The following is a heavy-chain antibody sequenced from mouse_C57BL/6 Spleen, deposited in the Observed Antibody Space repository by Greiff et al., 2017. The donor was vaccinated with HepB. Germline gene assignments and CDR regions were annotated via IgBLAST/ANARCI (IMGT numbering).Heavy chain of an antibody. CDR1: GFTFSDYG. J-gene: IGHJ4*01. CDR3: AIYGSSRAMDY. D-gene: IGHD1-1*01. CDR2: ISSGSSTI. V-gene: IGHV5-17*01. Sequence: EVQLVESGGGLVKPGGSLKLSCAASGFTFSDYGMHWVRQAPEKGLEWVAYISSGSSTIYYADTVKGRFTISRDNAKNTLFLQMTSLRSEDTAMYYCAIYGSSRAMDYWGQGTSVTVSS.